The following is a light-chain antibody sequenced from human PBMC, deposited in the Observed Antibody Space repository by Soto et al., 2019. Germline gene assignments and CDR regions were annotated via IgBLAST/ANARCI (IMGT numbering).Light chain of an antibody. CDR2: AAS. J-gene: IGKJ4*01. CDR1: QGISNY. V-gene: IGKV1-27*01. Sequence: DIQMTQSPSSLYASVGDRVTITCRASQGISNYLAWYQQKPGKVPKLLIYAASNLQSGVPSRFSGSGSGTASTLSITSLQPEVVATYYCQKYNSAPLTFGGGTKVEIK. CDR3: QKYNSAPLT.